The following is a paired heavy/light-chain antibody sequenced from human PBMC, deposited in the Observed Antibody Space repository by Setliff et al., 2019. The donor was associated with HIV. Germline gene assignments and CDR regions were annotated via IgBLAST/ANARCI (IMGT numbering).Heavy chain of an antibody. CDR1: GFTFENYA. D-gene: IGHD1-7*01. J-gene: IGHJ4*02. Sequence: EVQLSESGGTLVRPGEPLRLSCEASGFTFENYAMSWVRQAPGKGLEWVAGISDSGRDTYYADSVKGRFTISRDNSRNTIYLQMPSLRAEDTALYYCAKDRRDDWGTLFEYWGRGTLVTVSA. V-gene: IGHV3-23*01. CDR3: AKDRRDDWGTLFEY. CDR2: ISDSGRDT.
Light chain of an antibody. J-gene: IGKJ4*01. CDR1: QNIGEA. CDR2: SAS. V-gene: IGKV3-15*01. Sequence: EIVMTQSPVTLSVSPGERVSLSCWASQNIGEALTWYQHRPGQAPRLLIYSASTRTPGTPDRFSGSGSGTDFTLTISSLQSQDSGVYYCQQYHLWPTFGGGTKVEVK. CDR3: QQYHLWPT.